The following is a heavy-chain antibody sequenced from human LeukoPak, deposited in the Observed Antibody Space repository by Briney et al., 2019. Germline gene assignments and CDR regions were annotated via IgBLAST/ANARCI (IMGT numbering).Heavy chain of an antibody. V-gene: IGHV1-8*02. CDR2: MNPNSGNT. Sequence: GASVKVSCKASGYTFTGYYMHWVRQAPGQGLEWMGWMNPNSGNTGYAQKFQGRVTMTRNTSISTAYMELSSLRSEDTAVYYCAFSSYYLQGNYYYMDVWGKGTTVTVSS. J-gene: IGHJ6*03. CDR3: AFSSYYLQGNYYYMDV. D-gene: IGHD1-26*01. CDR1: GYTFTGYY.